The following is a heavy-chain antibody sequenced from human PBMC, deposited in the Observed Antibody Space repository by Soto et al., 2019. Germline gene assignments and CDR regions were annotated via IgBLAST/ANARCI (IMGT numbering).Heavy chain of an antibody. CDR1: GGSISSGGYY. CDR2: IYYSGST. J-gene: IGHJ4*02. D-gene: IGHD2-2*01. CDR3: AREGVGYCSSTSCYADYFDY. Sequence: QVQLQESGPGLVKPSQTLSLTCTVSGGSISSGGYYWSWIRQHPGKGLEWIGYIYYSGSTYYNPSLKSLVTISVDTSKNQFSLKLSSVTAADTAVYYCAREGVGYCSSTSCYADYFDYWGQGTLVTVSS. V-gene: IGHV4-31*01.